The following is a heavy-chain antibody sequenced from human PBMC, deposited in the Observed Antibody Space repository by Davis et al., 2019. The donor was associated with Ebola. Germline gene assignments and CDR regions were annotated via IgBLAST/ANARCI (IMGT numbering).Heavy chain of an antibody. V-gene: IGHV3-23*01. D-gene: IGHD7-27*01. J-gene: IGHJ4*02. CDR2: INYRGDST. CDR3: AIDPNWEFGY. CDR1: GFPFSSCD. Sequence: GESLKISCAASGFPFSSCDINWVRQAPGKGLEWVANINYRGDSTSYADPVKGRFTISRDNSKNTMFLQMSSLRGEDTALYYWAIDPNWEFGYWGQGILVTVSS.